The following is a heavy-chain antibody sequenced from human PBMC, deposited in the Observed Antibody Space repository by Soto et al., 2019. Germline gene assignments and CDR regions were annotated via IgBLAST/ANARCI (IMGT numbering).Heavy chain of an antibody. Sequence: QVQLQESGPGLVKPSETLSLTCTVSGGSISSYYWSWIRQPPGKGLEWIGYIYYSGSTNYNPSLKSRVTISVDTSKNQFSLKLSSVTAADTAVYYCARSSTYYDYVWGSYRPKYYFDYWCQGTLVTVSS. V-gene: IGHV4-59*08. CDR2: IYYSGST. J-gene: IGHJ4*02. CDR1: GGSISSYY. D-gene: IGHD3-16*02. CDR3: ARSSTYYDYVWGSYRPKYYFDY.